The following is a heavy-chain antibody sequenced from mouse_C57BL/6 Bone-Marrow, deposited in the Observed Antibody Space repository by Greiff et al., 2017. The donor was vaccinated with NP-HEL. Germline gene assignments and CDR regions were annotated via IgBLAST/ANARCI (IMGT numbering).Heavy chain of an antibody. Sequence: VQLVESGAELVRPGASVTLSCKASGYTFTDYEMHWVKQTPVHGLEWIGAIAPETGGTAYNQKFKGKAILTADKSSSTAYMELRSLTSEDSAVYYCTRYDYDAYWGQGTLVTVSA. D-gene: IGHD2-4*01. V-gene: IGHV1-15*01. J-gene: IGHJ3*01. CDR2: IAPETGGT. CDR3: TRYDYDAY. CDR1: GYTFTDYE.